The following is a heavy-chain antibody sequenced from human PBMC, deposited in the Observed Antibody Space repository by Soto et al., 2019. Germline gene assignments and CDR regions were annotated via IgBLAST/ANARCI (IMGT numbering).Heavy chain of an antibody. J-gene: IGHJ4*02. CDR1: GYTFNTHW. CDR2: IDGGDPYT. Sequence: GESLKISCQASGYTFNTHWISWVRQMPGRGLERLGRIDGGDPYTKYNPSLEGHVTMSLDESISTAYLQWSSLKASDTATYFCARHYYSTAASDYWGQGTVVTVSS. D-gene: IGHD3-22*01. V-gene: IGHV5-10-1*01. CDR3: ARHYYSTAASDY.